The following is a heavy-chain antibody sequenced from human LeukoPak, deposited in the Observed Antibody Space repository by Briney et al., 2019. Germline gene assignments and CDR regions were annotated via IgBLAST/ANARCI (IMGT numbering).Heavy chain of an antibody. D-gene: IGHD3-3*01. Sequence: PSETLSLTCAVYGGSFSGYYWSWIRQPPGKGLEWIGEINHSGSTNYNPSLKSRVTISVDASKNQYSLKLSSVTAADTAVYYCARGLWSGYPDDYWGQGTLVTVSS. CDR2: INHSGST. CDR3: ARGLWSGYPDDY. J-gene: IGHJ4*02. CDR1: GGSFSGYY. V-gene: IGHV4-34*01.